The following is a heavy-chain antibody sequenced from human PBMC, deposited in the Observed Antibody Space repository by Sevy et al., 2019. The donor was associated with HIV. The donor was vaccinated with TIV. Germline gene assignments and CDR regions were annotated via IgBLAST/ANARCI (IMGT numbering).Heavy chain of an antibody. J-gene: IGHJ4*02. CDR3: AKGIGYSGYETDY. D-gene: IGHD5-12*01. CDR2: ISGSGIST. V-gene: IGHV3-23*01. Sequence: GGSLRLSCAASGFTFSSYAMSWVRQAPGKWLEWVSAISGSGISTYYADSVKGRFTISRDNSKNTLYLQMNNLSAEDTAVFYCAKGIGYSGYETDYWGQGSLVTVSS. CDR1: GFTFSSYA.